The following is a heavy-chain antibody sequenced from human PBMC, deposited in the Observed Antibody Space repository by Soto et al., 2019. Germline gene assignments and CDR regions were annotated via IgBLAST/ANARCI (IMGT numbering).Heavy chain of an antibody. V-gene: IGHV3-74*01. CDR3: AREGVYYYYGMDV. CDR2: INSDGSTI. D-gene: IGHD3-16*01. Sequence: PGGSLRLSCAASGFTFSSYWMHWVRQAPGKGLVWVSRINSDGSTIYYADSVKGRFTISRDNAKNSLYLQMNSLRDEDTAVYCCAREGVYYYYGMDVWGQGTTVTVSS. CDR1: GFTFSSYW. J-gene: IGHJ6*02.